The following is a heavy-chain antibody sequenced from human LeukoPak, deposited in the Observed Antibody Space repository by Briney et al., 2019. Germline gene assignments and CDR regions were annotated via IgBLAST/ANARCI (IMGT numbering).Heavy chain of an antibody. CDR2: ISGSGGST. Sequence: GGSLRLSCAASGFTFSSYAMSWVRQAPGKGPEWVSAISGSGGSTYYADSVKGRFTISRDNSKNTLYLQMNSLRAEDTAVYYCAKEEQGYCSGGSCYSDGYWGQGTLVTVSS. D-gene: IGHD2-15*01. CDR1: GFTFSSYA. CDR3: AKEEQGYCSGGSCYSDGY. J-gene: IGHJ4*02. V-gene: IGHV3-23*01.